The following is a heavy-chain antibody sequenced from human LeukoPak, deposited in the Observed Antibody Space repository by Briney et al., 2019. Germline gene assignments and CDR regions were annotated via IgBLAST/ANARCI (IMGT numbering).Heavy chain of an antibody. D-gene: IGHD1/OR15-1a*01. J-gene: IGHJ5*02. CDR1: GYTFTSYY. CDR2: INPSGGST. CDR3: ASGRTANWFDP. Sequence: GASVKVSCKASGYTFTSYYMHWVQQAPGQGLEWMGIINPSGGSTSYAQKFQGRVTMTRDTSTSTVYMELSSLRSEDTAVYYCASGRTANWFDPWGQGTLVTVSS. V-gene: IGHV1-46*01.